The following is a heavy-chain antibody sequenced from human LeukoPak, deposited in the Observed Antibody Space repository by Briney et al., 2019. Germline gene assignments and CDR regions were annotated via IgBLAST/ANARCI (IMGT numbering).Heavy chain of an antibody. V-gene: IGHV4-34*01. CDR3: ARGYSGYDPFDY. J-gene: IGHJ4*02. CDR1: GGSFSGYY. D-gene: IGHD5-12*01. CDR2: INHSGST. Sequence: PSETLSLTCAVYGGSFSGYYWSWIRQPPGEGPEWIGEINHSGSTNYNPSLKSRVTISVDTSKNQFSLKLSSVTAADTAVYYCARGYSGYDPFDYWGQGTLVTVSS.